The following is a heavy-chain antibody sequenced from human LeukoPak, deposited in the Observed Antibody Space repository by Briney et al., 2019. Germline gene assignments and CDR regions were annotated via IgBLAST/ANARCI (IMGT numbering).Heavy chain of an antibody. CDR3: ARVRGKYYYGSGANPMDV. CDR2: INPNSGGT. J-gene: IGHJ6*03. Sequence: ASVKVSFKASGYTFTVYYMHWVRQAPGQGLEWMGWINPNSGGTNYAQKFQGRVTMTRDTSISTAYMELSRLRSDDTAVYYCARVRGKYYYGSGANPMDVWGKGTTVTVSS. V-gene: IGHV1-2*02. D-gene: IGHD3-10*01. CDR1: GYTFTVYY.